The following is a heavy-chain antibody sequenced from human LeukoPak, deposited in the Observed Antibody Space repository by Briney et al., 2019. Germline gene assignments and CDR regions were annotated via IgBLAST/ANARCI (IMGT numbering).Heavy chain of an antibody. CDR1: GYTFRDYA. Sequence: PGGSLRLSCRVSGYTFRDYAMSWVRQSPGEGLEWVSSISSNNDYKYSADSLRRRSTISRHNPQSSLYPNMNSLRPEHTPVYHCARKSLVGGTAAFALWGQGTMAPASS. CDR3: ARKSLVGGTAAFAL. CDR2: ISSNNDYK. D-gene: IGHD2-15*01. V-gene: IGHV3-21*06. J-gene: IGHJ3*01.